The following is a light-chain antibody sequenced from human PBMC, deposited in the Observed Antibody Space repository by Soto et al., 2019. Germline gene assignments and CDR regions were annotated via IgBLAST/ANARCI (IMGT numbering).Light chain of an antibody. CDR2: DAS. Sequence: DIQMTQSPSTLSASVGDRVTITCRASQNISTWLAWFQQKPGKAPNLLMYDASSLQSGVPARFSGSGSGTHFTLTISSLQTDDFASYFCQQYNSYSITFGQGTRLEIK. V-gene: IGKV1-5*01. CDR3: QQYNSYSIT. CDR1: QNISTW. J-gene: IGKJ5*01.